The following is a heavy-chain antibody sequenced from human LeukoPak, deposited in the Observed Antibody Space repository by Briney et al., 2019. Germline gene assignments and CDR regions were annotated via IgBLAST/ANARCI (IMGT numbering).Heavy chain of an antibody. Sequence: SETLSLTCAVYGGSFSGYYWSGIRQPPGKGLEWIGYIYYSGSTNYNPSLKSRVTISVDTSKNQFSLKLNSVTAADTAVYYCARGPGGYYYMDVWGKGTTVTASS. CDR1: GGSFSGYY. CDR3: ARGPGGYYYMDV. V-gene: IGHV4-59*01. CDR2: IYYSGST. J-gene: IGHJ6*03. D-gene: IGHD3-16*01.